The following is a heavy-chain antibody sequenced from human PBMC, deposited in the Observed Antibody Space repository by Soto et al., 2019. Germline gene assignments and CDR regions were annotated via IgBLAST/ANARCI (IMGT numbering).Heavy chain of an antibody. CDR3: AKGPIRFGDRPPYYFDY. CDR2: ISGSGGST. V-gene: IGHV3-23*01. CDR1: GFTFSSYA. J-gene: IGHJ4*02. Sequence: GGSLRLSCAASGFTFSSYAMSWVRQAPGKGLEWVSAISGSGGSTYYADSVKGRFTISRDNSKNTLYLQMNSLRAEDTAVYYCAKGPIRFGDRPPYYFDYWGQGTLVTVSS. D-gene: IGHD3-16*01.